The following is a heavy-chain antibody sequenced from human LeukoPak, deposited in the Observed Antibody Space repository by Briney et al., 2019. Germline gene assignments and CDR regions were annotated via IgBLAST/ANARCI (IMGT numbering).Heavy chain of an antibody. J-gene: IGHJ4*02. CDR1: GFTFSTYA. V-gene: IGHV3-23*01. CDR2: ISGSGGNT. CDR3: AKGRNDYGDAALNY. Sequence: GGSLRLSCAASGFTFSTYAMSWVRQAPGKRLEKVSSISGSGGNTYYADSVKGRFTISRDNSKNTLYLQMNSLRAEDTAGYYCAKGRNDYGDAALNYWGQGTLVTVSS. D-gene: IGHD4-17*01.